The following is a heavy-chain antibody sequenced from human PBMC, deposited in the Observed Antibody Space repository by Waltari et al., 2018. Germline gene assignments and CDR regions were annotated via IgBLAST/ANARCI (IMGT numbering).Heavy chain of an antibody. CDR2: IYYSGST. CDR1: GGSISSSSYY. J-gene: IGHJ4*02. D-gene: IGHD3-22*01. Sequence: QLQLQESGPGLVKPSETLSLTCTVSGGSISSSSYYWGWIRQPPGKGLEWIGSIYYSGSTYNNPSLKSRVTISVDTSKNQFSLKLSSVTAADTAVYYCARYYDSSGYYFSPLDYWGQGTLVTVSS. V-gene: IGHV4-39*07. CDR3: ARYYDSSGYYFSPLDY.